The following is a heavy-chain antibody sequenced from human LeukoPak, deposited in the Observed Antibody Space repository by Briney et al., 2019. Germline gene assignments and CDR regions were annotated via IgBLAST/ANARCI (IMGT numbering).Heavy chain of an antibody. Sequence: GGSLRLSCATSGFTFSSYGMSWVRQAPGKGLEWVANIKQDGSEKYYVDSVKGRFTISRDNAKNSLYLQMNSLRAEDTAVYYCARLQLMTTVTIWGQGTLVTVSS. CDR2: IKQDGSEK. CDR1: GFTFSSYG. CDR3: ARLQLMTTVTI. D-gene: IGHD4-17*01. V-gene: IGHV3-7*01. J-gene: IGHJ4*02.